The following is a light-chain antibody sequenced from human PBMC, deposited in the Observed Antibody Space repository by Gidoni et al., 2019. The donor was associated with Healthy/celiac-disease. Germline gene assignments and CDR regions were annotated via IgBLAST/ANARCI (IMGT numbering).Light chain of an antibody. Sequence: SYVLPQPPSVSVAPGKTARITCGGNNIGSKSVPGDQQKPGQAPVLVIYDDSDRPSGIPERFSGSNSGNTATLTISRVEAGDEADYYCQVWDSSSDPVVFGGGTKLTVL. J-gene: IGLJ2*01. V-gene: IGLV3-21*04. CDR2: DDS. CDR1: NIGSKS. CDR3: QVWDSSSDPVV.